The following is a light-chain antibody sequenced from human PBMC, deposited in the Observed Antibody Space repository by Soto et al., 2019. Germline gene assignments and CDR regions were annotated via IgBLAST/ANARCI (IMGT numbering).Light chain of an antibody. J-gene: IGLJ2*01. V-gene: IGLV2-8*01. Sequence: QSALTQPPSASGSPGQSVTISCTGTSSDVAAYNSVSWYQHHPGKAPKLMIYEVSKRPSGVPDRFSGSKSGNTASLTVSGLQTEDEADYCCSSYAGNNNLIFGGGTKLTVL. CDR3: SSYAGNNNLI. CDR1: SSDVAAYNS. CDR2: EVS.